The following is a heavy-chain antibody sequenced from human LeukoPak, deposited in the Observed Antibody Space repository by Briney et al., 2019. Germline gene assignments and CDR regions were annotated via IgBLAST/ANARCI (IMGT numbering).Heavy chain of an antibody. J-gene: IGHJ6*03. V-gene: IGHV3-20*04. Sequence: GGSLRLSCAASGFTLDDYGMSWVRQAPGKGLEWVSGINWNGGSTGYADSVKGRFTISRDNAKNSLYLQMNSLRAEDTALYYCARYSNYVVYYYMDVWGKGTTVTVSS. CDR3: ARYSNYVVYYYMDV. CDR1: GFTLDDYG. D-gene: IGHD4-11*01. CDR2: INWNGGST.